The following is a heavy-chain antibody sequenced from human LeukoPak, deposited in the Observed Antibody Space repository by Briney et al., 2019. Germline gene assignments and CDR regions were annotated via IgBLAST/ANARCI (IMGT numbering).Heavy chain of an antibody. Sequence: GGSLRLSCAASGFTFSSYWMSWVRRAPGKGLEWVANIKQDGSEKYYVDSVKGRFTISRDNAKNSLYLQMNSLRAEDTAVYYCARVGYYDSSGYYYPFDYWGQGTLITVSS. CDR3: ARVGYYDSSGYYYPFDY. CDR1: GFTFSSYW. D-gene: IGHD3-22*01. CDR2: IKQDGSEK. J-gene: IGHJ4*02. V-gene: IGHV3-7*01.